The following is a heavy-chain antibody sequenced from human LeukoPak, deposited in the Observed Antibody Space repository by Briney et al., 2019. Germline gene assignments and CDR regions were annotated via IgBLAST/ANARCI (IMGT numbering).Heavy chain of an antibody. J-gene: IGHJ4*02. Sequence: GASVKVSCKASGGTFNNYAISWVRQAPGQGLEWMGRIIPIFGIANYAQKFQGRVTITADKSTSTAYMELSSLRSEDTAVYYCARSDITGTTFWGQGTLVTVSS. CDR3: ARSDITGTTF. CDR1: GGTFNNYA. CDR2: IIPIFGIA. D-gene: IGHD1-20*01. V-gene: IGHV1-69*04.